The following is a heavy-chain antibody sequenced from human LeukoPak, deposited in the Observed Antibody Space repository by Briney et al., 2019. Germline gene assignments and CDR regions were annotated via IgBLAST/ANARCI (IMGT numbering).Heavy chain of an antibody. CDR3: ARAKEGFSGFDYLFDY. Sequence: GGSLRLSCAASGFTFSTYAMHWVRQAPGKGLEWVALFSYDGSTKYYADSVKGRFTISRDNSKKSLYLQMNSLRAEDTAVYYCARAKEGFSGFDYLFDYWGQGTLVTVSS. CDR2: FSYDGSTK. D-gene: IGHD5-12*01. J-gene: IGHJ4*02. CDR1: GFTFSTYA. V-gene: IGHV3-30-3*01.